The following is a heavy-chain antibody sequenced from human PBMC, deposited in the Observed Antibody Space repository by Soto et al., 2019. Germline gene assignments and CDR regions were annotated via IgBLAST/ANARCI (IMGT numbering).Heavy chain of an antibody. Sequence: GGSLRLSCAASGFTFSSFGMHWVRQAPGKGLEWVAVIWYDGSNKYYADSVKGRFTISRDNSKNTLYLQMNSLRAEDTAVYYCAKPYYSNARLYYFDYWGQGTLVTVSS. D-gene: IGHD4-4*01. CDR3: AKPYYSNARLYYFDY. CDR2: IWYDGSNK. V-gene: IGHV3-33*06. J-gene: IGHJ4*02. CDR1: GFTFSSFG.